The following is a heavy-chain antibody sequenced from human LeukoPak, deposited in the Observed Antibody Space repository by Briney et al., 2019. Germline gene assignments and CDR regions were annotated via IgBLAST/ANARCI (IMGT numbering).Heavy chain of an antibody. Sequence: ASVKVSCKASGYTFTSYYMHWVRQAPGLGLEWMGIINPSGGSTSYAQKFQGRVTMTRDTSTSTVYMELSSLRSEDTAVYYCARDFWSRWFDPWGQGTLVTVSS. D-gene: IGHD3-3*01. CDR1: GYTFTSYY. CDR3: ARDFWSRWFDP. J-gene: IGHJ5*02. CDR2: INPSGGST. V-gene: IGHV1-46*01.